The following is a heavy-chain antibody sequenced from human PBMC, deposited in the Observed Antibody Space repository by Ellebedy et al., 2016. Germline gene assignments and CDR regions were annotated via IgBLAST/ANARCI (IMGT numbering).Heavy chain of an antibody. CDR3: ARSDGGKSHL. CDR1: GFTFSSYS. V-gene: IGHV3-48*02. Sequence: GESLKISXAASGFTFSSYSMNWVRQAPGKGLEWVSYISSSSSTIYYADSVKGRFTISRDNAKNSLYLQMNSLRDEDTAVYYCARSDGGKSHLWGQGTMVTVSS. CDR2: ISSSSSTI. J-gene: IGHJ3*01. D-gene: IGHD4-23*01.